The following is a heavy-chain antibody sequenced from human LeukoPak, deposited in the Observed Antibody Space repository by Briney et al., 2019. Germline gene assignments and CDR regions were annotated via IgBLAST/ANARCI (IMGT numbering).Heavy chain of an antibody. Sequence: SETLSLTCTVSGGSISSSSYYWSWIRQPPGKGLEWIGYIYYSGSTNYNPSLKSRVTISVDTSKNQFSLKLSSVTAADTAAYYCARTNRNWFDPWGQGTLVTVSS. CDR1: GGSISSSSYY. J-gene: IGHJ5*02. V-gene: IGHV4-61*01. CDR2: IYYSGST. D-gene: IGHD1-14*01. CDR3: ARTNRNWFDP.